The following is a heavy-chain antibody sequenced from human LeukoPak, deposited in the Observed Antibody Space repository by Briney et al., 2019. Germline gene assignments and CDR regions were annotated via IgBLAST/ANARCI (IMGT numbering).Heavy chain of an antibody. CDR2: INHSGST. J-gene: IGHJ5*01. D-gene: IGHD5-12*01. V-gene: IGHV4-34*01. Sequence: PSETLSLTCAVYGGSFSGCYWSWIRQPPGKGLEWIGEINHSGSTNYNPSLKSRVTISVDTSKNQFSLKLSSVTAADTAVYYCARGEWLRSWFGSWGQGTLVTVSS. CDR1: GGSFSGCY. CDR3: ARGEWLRSWFGS.